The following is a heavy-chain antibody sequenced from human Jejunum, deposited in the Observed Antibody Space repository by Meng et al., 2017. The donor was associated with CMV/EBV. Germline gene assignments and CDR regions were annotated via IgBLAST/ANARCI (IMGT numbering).Heavy chain of an antibody. CDR2: IHYTGST. J-gene: IGHJ4*02. V-gene: IGHV4-59*01. Sequence: VSGGSISNYYWSWIRQTPGKGLEWIGYIHYTGSTNYNPSLKSRVTMSVDTSKNQFFLKLRSVTAADTAVYYCARGGDITEPTGYWDQGALVTVSS. D-gene: IGHD2-15*01. CDR1: GGSISNYY. CDR3: ARGGDITEPTGY.